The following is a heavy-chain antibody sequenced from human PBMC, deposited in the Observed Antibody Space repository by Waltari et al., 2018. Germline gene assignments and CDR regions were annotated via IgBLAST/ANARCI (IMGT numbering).Heavy chain of an antibody. CDR1: GFPFRSYA. Sequence: EVQLLESGGGLVQPGGSLRLSCAASGFPFRSYAMRRVRQAPGKGLEWVSAISGSGGSTYYADSVKGRFTISRDNSKNTLYLQMNSLRAEDTAVYYCAKDLPTTVTTGADYWGQGTLVTVSS. CDR2: ISGSGGST. CDR3: AKDLPTTVTTGADY. V-gene: IGHV3-23*01. J-gene: IGHJ4*02. D-gene: IGHD4-17*01.